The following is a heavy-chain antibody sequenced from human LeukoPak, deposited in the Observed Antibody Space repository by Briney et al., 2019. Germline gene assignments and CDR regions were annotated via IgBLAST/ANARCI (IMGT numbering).Heavy chain of an antibody. J-gene: IGHJ4*02. CDR1: GYTFTSYA. CDR3: ARTVTYCGGDCYGY. V-gene: IGHV1-69*13. CDR2: IIPIFGTA. D-gene: IGHD2-21*02. Sequence: SVKVSCKASGYTFTSYAISWVRQAPGQGLEWMGGIIPIFGTANYAQKFQGRVTITADESTSTAYMELSSLRSEDTAVYYCARTVTYCGGDCYGYWGQGTLVTVSS.